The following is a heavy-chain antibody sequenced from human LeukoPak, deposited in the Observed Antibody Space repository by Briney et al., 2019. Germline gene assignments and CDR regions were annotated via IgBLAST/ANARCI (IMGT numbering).Heavy chain of an antibody. CDR1: GFTFSSYW. J-gene: IGHJ3*02. CDR2: IKQDGSEK. V-gene: IGHV3-7*01. CDR3: ARDRLGGLGAFDI. D-gene: IGHD3-9*01. Sequence: GGSLRLSCAASGFTFSSYWMSWLRQAPGKGLEWVANIKQDGSEKYYVDSVKGRFTISRDNAKNSLYLQMNSLRAEDTAVYYCARDRLGGLGAFDIWGQGTMVTVSS.